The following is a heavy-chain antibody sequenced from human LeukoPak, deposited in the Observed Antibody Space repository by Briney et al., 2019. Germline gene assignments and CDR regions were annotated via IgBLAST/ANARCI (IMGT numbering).Heavy chain of an antibody. Sequence: GGSLRLSCAVSGFTFRSYWLHWVRQAPGKGLVWVSRIDSDGSSITYTDSVKGRFTISRDNAKNTLYLQMNSLRVEDTAVDYCAREGRVSGYDFDCWGQGTLVTVSS. CDR3: AREGRVSGYDFDC. CDR2: IDSDGSSI. V-gene: IGHV3-74*03. D-gene: IGHD5-12*01. J-gene: IGHJ4*02. CDR1: GFTFRSYW.